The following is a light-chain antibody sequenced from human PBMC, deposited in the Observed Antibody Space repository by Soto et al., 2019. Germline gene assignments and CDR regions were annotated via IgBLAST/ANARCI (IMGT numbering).Light chain of an antibody. Sequence: QSALTQPASVSGSPGQSITISCTGTSSDVGGYNYVSWYQQHPGKAPKLMMYDVSNRPSGVSNRFSGSKSGNTASLTSSGLQAEDEADYYCRSYTRSRTLLYVFGTGTKVTVL. J-gene: IGLJ1*01. CDR1: SSDVGGYNY. CDR2: DVS. V-gene: IGLV2-14*01. CDR3: RSYTRSRTLLYV.